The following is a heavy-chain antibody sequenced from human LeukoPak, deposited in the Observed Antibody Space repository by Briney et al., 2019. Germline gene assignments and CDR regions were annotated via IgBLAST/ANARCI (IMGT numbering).Heavy chain of an antibody. CDR1: GGSISSGYF. CDR2: ISHGGST. D-gene: IGHD4-17*01. Sequence: KPSQTLSLTCTVSGGSISSGYFWGWIRQPPGKGLEWIGTISHGGSTYYNPSLKSRVTISVDTSKNQFSLNLSSVTAADTAVFYCARATVTTEGDYFDYWGQGTLVTVSS. J-gene: IGHJ4*02. CDR3: ARATVTTEGDYFDY. V-gene: IGHV4-38-2*02.